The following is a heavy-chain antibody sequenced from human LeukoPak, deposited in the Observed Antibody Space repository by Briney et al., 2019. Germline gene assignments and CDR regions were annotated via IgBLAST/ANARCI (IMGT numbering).Heavy chain of an antibody. J-gene: IGHJ4*02. CDR2: ISDSGTGT. Sequence: GGSLRLSCAASEFTFSSYAMSWVRQAPGKGLEWVSSISDSGTGTYYAVSVRGRFTISRDNSENTLFLQMNSLRVEDSALYYCARGDDGRSLDYWGQGTRVTVSS. CDR3: ARGDDGRSLDY. D-gene: IGHD1-1*01. CDR1: EFTFSSYA. V-gene: IGHV3-23*01.